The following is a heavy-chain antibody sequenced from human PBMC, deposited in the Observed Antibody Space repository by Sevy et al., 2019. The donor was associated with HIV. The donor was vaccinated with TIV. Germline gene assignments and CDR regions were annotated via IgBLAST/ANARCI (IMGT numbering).Heavy chain of an antibody. V-gene: IGHV3-7*01. CDR3: ARAGGWGNINHSNQILDI. CDR2: IDQDGSDK. D-gene: IGHD3-16*01. CDR1: EFIFTGYW. Sequence: GSLRLSCAASEFIFTGYWMNWVRQAPGKGLEWVANIDQDGSDKRYVDSGRGRFTISRDNANNFLYLQMSSLRADDTAVYYCARAGGWGNINHSNQILDIWGHGTKVTVSS. J-gene: IGHJ3*02.